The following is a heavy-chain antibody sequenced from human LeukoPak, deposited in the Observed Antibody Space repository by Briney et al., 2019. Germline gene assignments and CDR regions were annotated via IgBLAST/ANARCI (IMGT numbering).Heavy chain of an antibody. V-gene: IGHV3-21*01. CDR1: GFTFSSYS. D-gene: IGHD2-2*01. CDR3: ARAYCSSTSCRDYYYGMDV. Sequence: GGSLRLSCAASGFTFSSYSMNWVRQAPGKGLEWVSSISSSSYIYYADSVKGRFTISRDNAKNSLYLQMNSLRAEDTAVYYCARAYCSSTSCRDYYYGMDVWGQGTTVTVSS. CDR2: ISSSSYI. J-gene: IGHJ6*02.